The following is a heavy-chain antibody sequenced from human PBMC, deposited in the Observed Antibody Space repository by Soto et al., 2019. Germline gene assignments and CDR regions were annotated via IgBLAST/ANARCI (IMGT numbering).Heavy chain of an antibody. CDR2: IYYSGST. CDR3: ATQATQRFDY. J-gene: IGHJ4*02. CDR1: GGSISSSSYY. V-gene: IGHV4-39*01. Sequence: QLQLQESGPGLVKPSETLSLTCTVSGGSISSSSYYWGWIRQPPGKGLEWIGSIYYSGSTYYNPSLKSRVTISVDTSKNQFALKLSSVTAADTAVYYCATQATQRFDYWGQGTLVTVSS.